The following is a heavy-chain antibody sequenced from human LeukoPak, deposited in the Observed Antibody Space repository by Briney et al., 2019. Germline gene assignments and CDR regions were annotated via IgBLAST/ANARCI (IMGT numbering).Heavy chain of an antibody. D-gene: IGHD3-10*01. J-gene: IGHJ5*02. CDR3: ARARGNWFDP. V-gene: IGHV4-61*02. CDR2: IYTSGST. CDR1: GGSISSSSYY. Sequence: PSETLSLTCTVSGGSISSSSYYWSWIRQPAGKGLEWIGRIYTSGSTNYNPSLKSRVTMSVDTSKNQFSLNLSSVTAADTAVYYCARARGNWFDPWGQGTLVTVSS.